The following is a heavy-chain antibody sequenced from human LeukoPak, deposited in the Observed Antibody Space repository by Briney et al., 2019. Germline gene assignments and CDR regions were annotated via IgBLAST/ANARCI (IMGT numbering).Heavy chain of an antibody. V-gene: IGHV1-58*02. J-gene: IGHJ4*02. CDR1: GFTFTSSA. Sequence: GTSVKVSCKASGFTFTSSAMQWVRQARGQRLEWIGWIAVGSGNTNYAQKFQGRVTMTTDTSTSTAYMELRSLRSDDTAVYYCARYLGYNFNYHFDYWGQGTLVTVSS. CDR3: ARYLGYNFNYHFDY. D-gene: IGHD1-7*01. CDR2: IAVGSGNT.